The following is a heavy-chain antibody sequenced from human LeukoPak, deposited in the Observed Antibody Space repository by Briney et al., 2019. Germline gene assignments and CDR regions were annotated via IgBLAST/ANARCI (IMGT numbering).Heavy chain of an antibody. Sequence: GGSLRLSCAASGFTFSSYWMSWVRQAPGKGLEWVANIKQDGSEKYYVDSVKGRFTISRDNAKNSLYLQMNSLRAEDTAVYYCARGGRTDNNYYYYYMDVWGKGTTVNVSS. CDR1: GFTFSSYW. V-gene: IGHV3-7*01. D-gene: IGHD2-15*01. CDR3: ARGGRTDNNYYYYYMDV. CDR2: IKQDGSEK. J-gene: IGHJ6*03.